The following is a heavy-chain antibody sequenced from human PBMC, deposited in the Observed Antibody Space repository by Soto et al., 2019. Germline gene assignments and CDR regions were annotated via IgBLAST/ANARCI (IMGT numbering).Heavy chain of an antibody. CDR3: AKDLGSSRSYYYYYGMDV. V-gene: IGHV3-30*18. J-gene: IGHJ6*02. Sequence: RRLSCAASGFTFSSYGMHWVRQAPGKGLEWVAVISYDGSNKYYADSVKGRFTISRDNSKNTLYLQMNSLRAEDTAVYYCAKDLGSSRSYYYYYGMDVWGQGTTVTVSS. CDR2: ISYDGSNK. D-gene: IGHD6-13*01. CDR1: GFTFSSYG.